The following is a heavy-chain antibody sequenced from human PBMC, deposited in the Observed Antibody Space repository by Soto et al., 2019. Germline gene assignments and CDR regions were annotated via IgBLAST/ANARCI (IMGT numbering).Heavy chain of an antibody. V-gene: IGHV3-13*01. CDR2: IGTAGDT. Sequence: EVQLVESGGDLVQPGGSLRLSCAASRFTFSSYDFHWVRQPTGKGLEWVSAIGTAGDTYYEGSVKGRFTISRENAKNSLYLQMNSLRAGDTAVYYCTRGAAGFDYWGQGTLVTVSS. J-gene: IGHJ4*02. D-gene: IGHD6-13*01. CDR3: TRGAAGFDY. CDR1: RFTFSSYD.